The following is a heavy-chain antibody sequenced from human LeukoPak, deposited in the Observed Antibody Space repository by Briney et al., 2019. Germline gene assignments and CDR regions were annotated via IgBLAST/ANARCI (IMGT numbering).Heavy chain of an antibody. CDR3: AKGPVVTFDI. D-gene: IGHD2-15*01. CDR1: GFTFSSYG. J-gene: IGHJ3*02. CDR2: IRYDGSNK. V-gene: IGHV3-30*02. Sequence: GGSLRLSCAASGFTFSSYGMHWVRQAPGKGLEWVAFIRYDGSNKYYADSVKGRFTIYRDNSKKTLYLQMNSLRAEDTAVYYCAKGPVVTFDIWGQGTMVTVSS.